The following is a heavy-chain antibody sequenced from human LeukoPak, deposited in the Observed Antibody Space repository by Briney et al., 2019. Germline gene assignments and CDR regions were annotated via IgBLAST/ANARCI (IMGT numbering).Heavy chain of an antibody. V-gene: IGHV3-30*02. CDR1: GFTFDSYG. J-gene: IGHJ4*02. D-gene: IGHD2-21*01. CDR3: AKDEEYQLLTNFFDY. CDR2: IRYDGSIN. Sequence: PGGSLRLSCAASGFTFDSYGMHWGRQAPGKGLEWVAFIRYDGSINYYADSVKGRFTISRDNSKNTLYLLMNSLRAEDTAVYYCAKDEEYQLLTNFFDYWGQGTLVTVSS.